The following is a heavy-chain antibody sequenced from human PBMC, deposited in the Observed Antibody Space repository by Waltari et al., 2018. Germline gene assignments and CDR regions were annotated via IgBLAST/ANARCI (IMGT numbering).Heavy chain of an antibody. CDR2: IYYSGST. V-gene: IGHV4-59*01. Sequence: QVQLQESGPGLVKPSETLSLTCTVSGGPISSYYWSGIRQPPGKGLEWIGYIYYSGSTNYNPSLKSRVTISVDTSKNQFSLKLSSVTAADTAVYYCARAGSIAAAGTWGMDYWGQGTLVTVSS. CDR3: ARAGSIAAAGTWGMDY. J-gene: IGHJ4*02. D-gene: IGHD6-13*01. CDR1: GGPISSYY.